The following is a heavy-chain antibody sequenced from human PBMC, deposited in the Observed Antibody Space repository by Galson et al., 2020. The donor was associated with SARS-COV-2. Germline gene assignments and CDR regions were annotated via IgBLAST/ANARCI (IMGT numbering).Heavy chain of an antibody. CDR2: IYSEGSST. V-gene: IGHV3-74*01. CDR3: ATSIMITFGGVIADGLDAFDI. J-gene: IGHJ3*02. D-gene: IGHD3-16*02. CDR1: GFTFSSYW. Sequence: ALHGESLKISCAASGFTFSSYWMHWVRQAPGKGLVWVSRIYSEGSSTSYADSVKGRFTISGDNAKNTLYLQMNSLRAEDTAVYYCATSIMITFGGVIADGLDAFDIWGQGTMVTVSS.